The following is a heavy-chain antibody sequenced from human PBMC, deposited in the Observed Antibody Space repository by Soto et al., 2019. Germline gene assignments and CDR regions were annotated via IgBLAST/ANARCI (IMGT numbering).Heavy chain of an antibody. Sequence: SETLSLTCAVYGGSFSGYYWSWIRQPPGKGLEWIGDINHSGSTNYNPSLKSRVTISVDTSKNQFSLKLSSVTAADTAVYYCARRTIGEGWFDPWGQGTLVTVSS. D-gene: IGHD3-10*01. CDR1: GGSFSGYY. CDR2: INHSGST. J-gene: IGHJ5*02. V-gene: IGHV4-34*01. CDR3: ARRTIGEGWFDP.